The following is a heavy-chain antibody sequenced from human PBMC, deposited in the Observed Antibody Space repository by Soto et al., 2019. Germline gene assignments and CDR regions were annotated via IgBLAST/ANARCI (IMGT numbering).Heavy chain of an antibody. Sequence: SETLSLTCTVSGASINDFYWSWIRQPPGKGLEWVGFMYYSETTKYNPSLKGRVNMSLDTSKNQVSLHLKSVTAADTAVYYCARANSSTWYKLEYKWFDPWGQGTQVTSPQ. CDR1: GASINDFY. D-gene: IGHD6-13*01. V-gene: IGHV4-59*01. CDR3: ARANSSTWYKLEYKWFDP. J-gene: IGHJ5*02. CDR2: MYYSETT.